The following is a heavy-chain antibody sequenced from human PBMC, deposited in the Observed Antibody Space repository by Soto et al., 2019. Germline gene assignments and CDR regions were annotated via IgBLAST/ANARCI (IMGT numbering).Heavy chain of an antibody. V-gene: IGHV3-30-3*01. CDR1: GFSFSSYT. D-gene: IGHD3-3*01. J-gene: IGHJ4*02. Sequence: GGSLRLSCAASGFSFSSYTMHWVRQTPGKGLERVAVISYDGSNKYYADSVKGRFTISRDNSKNTLYLQLNSLRAEDTAVCYCASDKRDLRFLEWSYYFDYWGQGTLVTVSS. CDR2: ISYDGSNK. CDR3: ASDKRDLRFLEWSYYFDY.